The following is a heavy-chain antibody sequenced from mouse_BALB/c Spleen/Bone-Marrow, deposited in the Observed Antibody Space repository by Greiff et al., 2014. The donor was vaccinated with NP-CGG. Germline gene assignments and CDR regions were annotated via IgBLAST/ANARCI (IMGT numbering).Heavy chain of an antibody. Sequence: EVQLVESGGDLVKPGGSLKLSCAASGFSLSGYGMSWVRQTPDKRLEWVATIGVGGTYTYYPDSVKGRFTISRDNAKNTLYLRMSSLKSEDTAMYYCARPFTTVVATVFAYWGQGTLVTVSA. D-gene: IGHD1-1*01. CDR1: GFSLSGYG. V-gene: IGHV5-6*01. CDR2: IGVGGTYT. J-gene: IGHJ3*01. CDR3: ARPFTTVVATVFAY.